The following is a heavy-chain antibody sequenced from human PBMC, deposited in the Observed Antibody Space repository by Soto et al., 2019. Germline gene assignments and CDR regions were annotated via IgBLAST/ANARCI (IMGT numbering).Heavy chain of an antibody. V-gene: IGHV4-4*07. J-gene: IGHJ6*02. D-gene: IGHD2-15*01. CDR2: IYTSGST. Sequence: PAETLSLTCTVSGGAISGYYWSWIRQPAGKGLEWIGRIYTSGSTNYNPSLKSRGTMSVDTSKNQFSLKLSAVTAADTDVYYCARGSFSGLYYYYYGMDVWGQGTTVTVSS. CDR3: ARGSFSGLYYYYYGMDV. CDR1: GGAISGYY.